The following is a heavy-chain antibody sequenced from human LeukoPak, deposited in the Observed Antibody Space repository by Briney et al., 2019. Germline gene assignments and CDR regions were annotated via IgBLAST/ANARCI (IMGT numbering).Heavy chain of an antibody. CDR3: ARRGSSVGGSHYSFDY. D-gene: IGHD1-26*01. J-gene: IGHJ4*02. V-gene: IGHV1-2*02. Sequence: SVKVSCKASGYTFTGYYMHWVRQAPGQGLEWMGWINPNSGGTNYAQKFQGRVTMTRDTSVSTAYMELSRLRSDDTAVYYCARRGSSVGGSHYSFDYWGQGTLVTVSS. CDR1: GYTFTGYY. CDR2: INPNSGGT.